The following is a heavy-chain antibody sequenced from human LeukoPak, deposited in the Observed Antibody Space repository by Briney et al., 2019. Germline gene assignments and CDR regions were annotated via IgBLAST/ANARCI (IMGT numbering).Heavy chain of an antibody. CDR3: AKDQRGMTTVTFGHY. CDR2: ISSSSSYV. V-gene: IGHV3-21*04. Sequence: PGGSLRLSCAASGFTFSSYSMNWVRQAPGKGLEWVSSISSSSSYVYYADSVKGRFTISRDNSKNTLYLQMNSLRAEDTAVYYCAKDQRGMTTVTFGHYWGQGTLVTVSS. D-gene: IGHD4-17*01. CDR1: GFTFSSYS. J-gene: IGHJ4*02.